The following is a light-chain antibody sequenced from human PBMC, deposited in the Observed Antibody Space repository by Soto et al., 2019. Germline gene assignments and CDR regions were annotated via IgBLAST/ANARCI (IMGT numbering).Light chain of an antibody. J-gene: IGLJ2*01. V-gene: IGLV2-14*01. Sequence: QSALTQPASVSGSPGQSITISCTGTSSDVGDYNYVSWYQQYPGKAPKLIIYEVTYRPSGVSNRFSGSKSDNTASLTISGLQAEDEADYYCSSYATFNTVIFGGGTQLTVL. CDR1: SSDVGDYNY. CDR3: SSYATFNTVI. CDR2: EVT.